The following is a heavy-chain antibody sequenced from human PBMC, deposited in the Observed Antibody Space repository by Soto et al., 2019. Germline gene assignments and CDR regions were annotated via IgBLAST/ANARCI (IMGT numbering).Heavy chain of an antibody. D-gene: IGHD6-19*01. Sequence: SDTLSLTWTVSGRSISSYYWSSTPQPPGKGLEWIGYIYYSGSTNYNPSLKSRVTISVDTSKNQSSLKLSSVTAADTAVYYCARDKRIAVAGGCSGFDYWGQVTLVTVSS. CDR2: IYYSGST. J-gene: IGHJ4*02. CDR1: GRSISSYY. V-gene: IGHV4-59*01. CDR3: ARDKRIAVAGGCSGFDY.